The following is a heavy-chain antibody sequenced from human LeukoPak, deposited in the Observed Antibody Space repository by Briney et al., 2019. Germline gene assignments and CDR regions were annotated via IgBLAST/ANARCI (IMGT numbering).Heavy chain of an antibody. CDR1: GFTFSSYG. J-gene: IGHJ4*02. CDR2: IWYDGSNK. V-gene: IGHV3-33*01. CDR3: ARDLRSGGSCMDY. Sequence: GGSLRLSCAASGFTFSSYGMHWVRQAPGKGLEWVAVIWYDGSNKYYADSVKGRFTISRDNSKNTLCLQMNSLRAEDTAVYYCARDLRSGGSCMDYWGQGTLVTVSS. D-gene: IGHD2-15*01.